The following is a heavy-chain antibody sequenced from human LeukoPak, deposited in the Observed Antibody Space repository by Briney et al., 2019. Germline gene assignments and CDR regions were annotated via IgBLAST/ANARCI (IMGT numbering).Heavy chain of an antibody. J-gene: IGHJ4*02. Sequence: PSETLSLTCAVSGGSISSNNWWGWVRQPPGKGLEWIGYIYYSGSTNYNPSLKSRVTISVDTSKNQFSLKLSSVTAADTAVYYCARGSAYYDFWSGYSGMYYFDYWGQGTLVTVSS. CDR2: IYYSGST. V-gene: IGHV4-4*02. D-gene: IGHD3-3*01. CDR3: ARGSAYYDFWSGYSGMYYFDY. CDR1: GGSISSNNW.